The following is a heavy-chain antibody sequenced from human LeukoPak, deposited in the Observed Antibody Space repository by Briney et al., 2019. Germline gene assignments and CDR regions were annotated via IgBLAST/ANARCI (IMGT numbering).Heavy chain of an antibody. Sequence: ASVKVSCKASGYTFTGYYMHWVRQAPGQGLEWMGWINPNSGGTNYAQMFQGRVTMTRDTSISTAYMELSRLRSDDTAVYYCARDYYDSSGYYGYWGQGTLVTVSS. D-gene: IGHD3-22*01. J-gene: IGHJ4*02. CDR3: ARDYYDSSGYYGY. V-gene: IGHV1-2*02. CDR2: INPNSGGT. CDR1: GYTFTGYY.